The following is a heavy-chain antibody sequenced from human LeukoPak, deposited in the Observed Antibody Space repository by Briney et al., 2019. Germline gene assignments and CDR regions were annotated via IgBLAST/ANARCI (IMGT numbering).Heavy chain of an antibody. CDR1: GFSFSNYD. V-gene: IGHV3-13*01. CDR3: ARDKTALEGGLDL. CDR2: IDSAGDT. J-gene: IGHJ2*01. D-gene: IGHD2-21*02. Sequence: PGGALRLSCAASGFSFSNYDMHWVRQAAGEGLEWVSGIDSAGDTYYADSMKGRFIVSRENAKNSLYLQMNSLRAGDTAVYYCARDKTALEGGLDLWGRGTLVSVSS.